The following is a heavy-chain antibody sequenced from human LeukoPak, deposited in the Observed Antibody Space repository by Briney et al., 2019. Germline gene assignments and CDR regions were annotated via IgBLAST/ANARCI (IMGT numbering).Heavy chain of an antibody. D-gene: IGHD3-16*01. CDR2: VYSGGTT. V-gene: IGHV3-66*01. Sequence: GGSLRLSCVASGFTVSRDSMSWVRQTPGKGLEWVSIVYSGGTTYYADSVKDRFTISRDNSKNTLYLQMNSLRAEDTAVYYCAKAPGGIVGYWGQGTLVTVSS. CDR3: AKAPGGIVGY. J-gene: IGHJ4*02. CDR1: GFTVSRDS.